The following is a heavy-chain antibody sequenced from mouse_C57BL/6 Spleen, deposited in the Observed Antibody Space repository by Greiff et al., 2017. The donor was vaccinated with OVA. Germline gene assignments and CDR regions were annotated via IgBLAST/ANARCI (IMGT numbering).Heavy chain of an antibody. CDR1: GYSITSGYY. CDR3: ARVSYGFDY. V-gene: IGHV3-6*01. D-gene: IGHD2-1*01. J-gene: IGHJ2*01. CDR2: ISYDGSN. Sequence: EVQRVESGPGLVKPSQSLSLTCSVTGYSITSGYYWNWIRQFPGNKLEWMGYISYDGSNNYNPSLKNRISITRDTSKNQFFLKLNSVTTEDTATYYCARVSYGFDYWGQGTTLTVSS.